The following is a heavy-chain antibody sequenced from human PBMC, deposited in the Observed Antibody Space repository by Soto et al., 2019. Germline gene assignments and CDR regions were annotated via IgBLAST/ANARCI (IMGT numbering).Heavy chain of an antibody. CDR2: IIPIFGTA. V-gene: IGHV1-69*06. CDR1: GGTFSSYA. Sequence: QVQLVQSGAEVKKPGSSVKVSCKASGGTFSSYAISWVRQAPGQGLEWMGGIIPIFGTANYAQKFQGRVTITADKSTSTAYGGLSSLRSEDTAVYYWARGRDTAMDTYYYYGMDVWGQGTTVTVSS. D-gene: IGHD5-18*01. CDR3: ARGRDTAMDTYYYYGMDV. J-gene: IGHJ6*02.